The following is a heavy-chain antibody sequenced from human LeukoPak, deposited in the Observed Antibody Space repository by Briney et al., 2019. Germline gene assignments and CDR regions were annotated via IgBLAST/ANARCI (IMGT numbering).Heavy chain of an antibody. D-gene: IGHD5-18*01. Sequence: GGSLRLSCTVSGFTFGDHAMSWVRQAPGKGLEWVGFIGSKTYGGTTEYAASVKGRFIISRDDSTSIAYLQMNSLKTEDTAVYYCTRGPIQLWLYHGMDVWGQGTTVTVSS. J-gene: IGHJ6*02. CDR1: GFTFGDHA. V-gene: IGHV3-49*04. CDR2: IGSKTYGGTT. CDR3: TRGPIQLWLYHGMDV.